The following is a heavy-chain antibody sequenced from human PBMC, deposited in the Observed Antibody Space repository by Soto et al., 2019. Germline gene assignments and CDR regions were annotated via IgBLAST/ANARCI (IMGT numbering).Heavy chain of an antibody. Sequence: PSETLSLTCTVSGGSISSDYWSWIRQPPGKGLEWIGYIHCSGSTNHNPSLKSRVTISVDTSTNQFSLKLSSVTAADTAIYYCARGAYKYYYYGMDVWGQGTTVTVSS. CDR1: GGSISSDY. CDR2: IHCSGST. V-gene: IGHV4-59*01. CDR3: ARGAYKYYYYGMDV. J-gene: IGHJ6*02. D-gene: IGHD1-1*01.